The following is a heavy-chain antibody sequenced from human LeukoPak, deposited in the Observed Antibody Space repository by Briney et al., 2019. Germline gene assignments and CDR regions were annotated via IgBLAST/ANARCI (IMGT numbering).Heavy chain of an antibody. V-gene: IGHV1-69*04. J-gene: IGHJ5*02. CDR3: ARVGAAGAYNWFDP. Sequence: SVKVSCKASGGTFSSFAISWVRQAPGQGLEWMGRIIPILGIANYAQKFQGRVTITADKSTSTAYMELSSLRSEDTAVYYCARVGAAGAYNWFDPWGQGTLVPVSS. CDR2: IIPILGIA. CDR1: GGTFSSFA. D-gene: IGHD6-13*01.